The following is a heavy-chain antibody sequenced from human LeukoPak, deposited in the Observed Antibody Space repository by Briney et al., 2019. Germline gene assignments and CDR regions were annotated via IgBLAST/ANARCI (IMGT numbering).Heavy chain of an antibody. D-gene: IGHD2-15*01. V-gene: IGHV1-58*01. CDR1: GFTFTSSV. CDR3: AADGAKYCSGGSCSEFWDY. CDR2: IVVGSGNT. J-gene: IGHJ4*02. Sequence: SVKVSCKASGFTFTSSVVQRVRQTRGQRLEWIGWIVVGSGNTNYAQKFQERVTITRDMSTNTTYMELSSLRSEDTAVYYCAADGAKYCSGGSCSEFWDYWGQGTLVTVSS.